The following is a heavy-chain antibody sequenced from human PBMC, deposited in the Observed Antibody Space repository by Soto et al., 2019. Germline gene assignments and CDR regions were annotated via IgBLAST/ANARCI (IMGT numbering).Heavy chain of an antibody. Sequence: EVQLVESGGGLVKPGGSLRLSCAASGFTFSSYSMNWVRQAPGKGLERVSSISSSSSYINYADSLQGRFTISRDKARNSLYLQMNSLRAEDTAVYYCARGLEWPNYMDVWGKGTTVTVSS. J-gene: IGHJ6*03. CDR1: GFTFSSYS. CDR3: ARGLEWPNYMDV. V-gene: IGHV3-21*01. D-gene: IGHD3-3*01. CDR2: ISSSSSYI.